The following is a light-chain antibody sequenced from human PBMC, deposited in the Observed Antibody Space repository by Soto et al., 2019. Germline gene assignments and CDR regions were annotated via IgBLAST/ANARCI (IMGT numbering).Light chain of an antibody. CDR2: AAS. CDR3: QQYKNWPL. J-gene: IGKJ5*01. CDR1: QGISTY. Sequence: DIQMTQSPSSLSASVGDRVTITCRASQGISTYLNWYLQKPGKAPKLLIYAASSLQSGVPSRFSGSGSETDFTLTISSVQSEDFAVYYCQQYKNWPLFGQGTRLEI. V-gene: IGKV1-39*01.